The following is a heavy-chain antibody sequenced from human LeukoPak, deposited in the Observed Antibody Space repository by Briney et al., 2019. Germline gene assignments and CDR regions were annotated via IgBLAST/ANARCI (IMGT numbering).Heavy chain of an antibody. Sequence: SGTLSLTCAVSGGSISSSNWWSWVRPPPGKGLEWIGEIYHSGSTNYNPSLKSRVTISVDKSKNQISLKLSSVTGADTAVYYCARFKSLVASGFLDYWGQGALGTVS. CDR1: GGSISSSNW. D-gene: IGHD2-15*01. J-gene: IGHJ4*02. V-gene: IGHV4-4*02. CDR2: IYHSGST. CDR3: ARFKSLVASGFLDY.